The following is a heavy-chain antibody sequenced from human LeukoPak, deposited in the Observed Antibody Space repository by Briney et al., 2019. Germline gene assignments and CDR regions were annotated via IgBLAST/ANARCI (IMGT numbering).Heavy chain of an antibody. V-gene: IGHV1-18*01. CDR1: GGTFSSYA. CDR2: ISAYNGNT. J-gene: IGHJ6*02. D-gene: IGHD6-19*01. CDR3: AREKYSSGWGPIGWYYGMDV. Sequence: ASVKVSCKASGGTFSSYAISWVRQAPGQGLEWMGWISAYNGNTNYAQKLQGRVTMTTDTSTSTAYMELRSLRSDDTAVYYCAREKYSSGWGPIGWYYGMDVWGQGTTVTVSS.